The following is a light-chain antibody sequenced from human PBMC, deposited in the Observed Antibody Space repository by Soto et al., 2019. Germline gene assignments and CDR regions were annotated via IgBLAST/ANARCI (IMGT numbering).Light chain of an antibody. J-gene: IGKJ5*01. CDR2: DAS. V-gene: IGKV3-11*01. Sequence: EIVLTQSPATLSLSPGERATLSCRANQSISNYLAWYQQRPGQAPRLLIYDASKRATGIPARFSGSGSGTDFTLTISSLEPKDFAVYYCHQRYDWPITFGQGTRLEIK. CDR3: HQRYDWPIT. CDR1: QSISNY.